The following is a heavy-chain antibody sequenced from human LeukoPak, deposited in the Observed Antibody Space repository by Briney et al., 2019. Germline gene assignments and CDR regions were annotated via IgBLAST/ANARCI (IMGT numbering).Heavy chain of an antibody. Sequence: GGSLRLSCAASGFTFSDYYMSWIRQAPGKGLEWVSYISSSGSTIYYADSVKGRFTISRDNAKNSLYLQMNSLRPEDTAVYYCARAEGEALRVVTVGGAFDIWGQGTMVTVSS. J-gene: IGHJ3*02. CDR3: ARAEGEALRVVTVGGAFDI. CDR2: ISSSGSTI. V-gene: IGHV3-11*04. D-gene: IGHD2-21*02. CDR1: GFTFSDYY.